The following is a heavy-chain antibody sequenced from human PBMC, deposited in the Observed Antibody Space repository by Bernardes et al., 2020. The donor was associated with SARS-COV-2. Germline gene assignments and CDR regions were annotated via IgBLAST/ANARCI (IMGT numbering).Heavy chain of an antibody. CDR2: IWYDGSNK. D-gene: IGHD4-17*01. Sequence: GGSLRLSCAASGFTFSSYGMHWVRQAPGKGLEWVAVIWYDGSNKYYADSVKGRFTISRDNSKNTLYLQMNSLRAEDTAVYYCARDKTVTWNAFDTWGQGTMVTVSS. J-gene: IGHJ3*02. CDR1: GFTFSSYG. V-gene: IGHV3-33*01. CDR3: ARDKTVTWNAFDT.